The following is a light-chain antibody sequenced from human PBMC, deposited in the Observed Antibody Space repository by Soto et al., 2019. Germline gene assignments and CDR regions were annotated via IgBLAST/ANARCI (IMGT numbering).Light chain of an antibody. J-gene: IGKJ1*01. CDR2: GAS. CDR3: QQYNNWPRT. Sequence: EIVLTQSPGTLSLSPGERATLSCRASQSVSSNLAWYQQKPGQAPRPLIYGASTRATGIPARFSGSGSGTELTLTISSLQSEDFAVYYCQQYNNWPRTFGQGTKVDI. CDR1: QSVSSN. V-gene: IGKV3-15*01.